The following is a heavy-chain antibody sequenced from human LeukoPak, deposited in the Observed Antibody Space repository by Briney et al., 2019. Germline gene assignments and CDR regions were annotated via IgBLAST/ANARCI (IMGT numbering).Heavy chain of an antibody. J-gene: IGHJ4*02. CDR3: AREDCRGGSCQFDY. V-gene: IGHV1-69*13. CDR1: GGTFSSYA. CDR2: IIPIFGTA. D-gene: IGHD2-15*01. Sequence: SVKVSCKASGGTFSSYAISWVRQAPGQGLEWMGGIIPIFGTANYAQKFQGRVTITADESTSTAYMELSSLRSEDTAVYYCAREDCRGGSCQFDYWGQGTLVTVSS.